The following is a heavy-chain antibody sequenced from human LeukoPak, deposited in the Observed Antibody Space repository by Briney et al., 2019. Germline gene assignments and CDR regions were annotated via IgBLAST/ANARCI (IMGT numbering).Heavy chain of an antibody. CDR2: IYYSGST. CDR1: GGSVRGYY. Sequence: PSETLSLTCTVSGGSVRGYYWNWIRQPPGKGLEWIGYIYYSGSTNYNPSLKSRVTISVDTSKSQLSLKLSSVTAADTAMYYCARGEALGYWGQGTLVTVSS. CDR3: ARGEALGY. J-gene: IGHJ4*02. D-gene: IGHD1-26*01. V-gene: IGHV4-59*02.